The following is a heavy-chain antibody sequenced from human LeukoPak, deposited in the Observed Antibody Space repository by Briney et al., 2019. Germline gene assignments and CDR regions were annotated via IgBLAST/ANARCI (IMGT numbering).Heavy chain of an antibody. CDR3: ARGPRLLWFGGGYFDY. J-gene: IGHJ4*02. Sequence: RTSETLSLTCTVSGGSISSSSYYCDWIRQPPGKGLEWIGEINHSGSTNYNPSLKSRVTISVDTSKNQFSLKLSSVTAADTAVYYCARGPRLLWFGGGYFDYWGQGTLVTVSS. CDR1: GGSISSSSYY. D-gene: IGHD3-10*01. V-gene: IGHV4-39*07. CDR2: INHSGST.